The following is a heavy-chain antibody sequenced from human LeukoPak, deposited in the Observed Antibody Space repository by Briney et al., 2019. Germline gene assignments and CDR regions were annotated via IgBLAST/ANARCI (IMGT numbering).Heavy chain of an antibody. CDR1: GFTSRNSA. J-gene: IGHJ4*02. Sequence: GGSLRLSCAAPGFTSRNSAMNWVRKVPGKGLEWVSSLDYDSSHIYYAASVRGRFTISRDNARNSVYLQMNSLRVEDTAVYYCARDPLRYLRVGHYDYWGQGTLVAVSS. D-gene: IGHD3-9*01. V-gene: IGHV3-21*01. CDR2: LDYDSSHI. CDR3: ARDPLRYLRVGHYDY.